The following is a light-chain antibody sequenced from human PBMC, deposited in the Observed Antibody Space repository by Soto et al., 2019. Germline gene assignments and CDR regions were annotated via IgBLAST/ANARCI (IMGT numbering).Light chain of an antibody. CDR2: GAS. V-gene: IGKV3-20*01. CDR1: QSVSSSY. J-gene: IGKJ2*01. CDR3: QQSGSSPPT. Sequence: EIVLTQSPGTLSLSPGERATLSCRASQSVSSSYLAWYQQKPGQAPRLLIYGASSRATGIPDRFSGSGSGTDFTLTISRLEPEDFVVYYCQQSGSSPPTFGQGTKLEIK.